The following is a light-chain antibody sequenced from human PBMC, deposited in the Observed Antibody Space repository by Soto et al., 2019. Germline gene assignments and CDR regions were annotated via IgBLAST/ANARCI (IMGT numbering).Light chain of an antibody. CDR2: GAS. CDR1: QSVRNY. V-gene: IGKV3-20*01. Sequence: EIVLTQSPVTLSLSPGERATLSCRASQSVRNYLAWYQQKPGQAPRLLIYGASNRATGIPDRFSGSGSGTDFTLTISRLETEDFAVYYCQQYGSSGTFGQGTKVDIK. CDR3: QQYGSSGT. J-gene: IGKJ1*01.